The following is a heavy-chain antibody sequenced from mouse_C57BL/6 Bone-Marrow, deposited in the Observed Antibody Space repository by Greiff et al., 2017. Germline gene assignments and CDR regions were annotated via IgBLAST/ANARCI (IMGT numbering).Heavy chain of an antibody. CDR3: ARSDCYGSSYDYWYFDV. D-gene: IGHD1-1*01. Sequence: QVQLQQPGAELVRPGTSVKLSCKASGYTFTSYWMHWVKQRPGQGLEWIGVIDPSDSYTNYNQKFKGKATLTVDTSSSTAYMQLSSLTSEDSAVYYCARSDCYGSSYDYWYFDVWGTGTTVTVSS. J-gene: IGHJ1*03. CDR1: GYTFTSYW. CDR2: IDPSDSYT. V-gene: IGHV1-59*01.